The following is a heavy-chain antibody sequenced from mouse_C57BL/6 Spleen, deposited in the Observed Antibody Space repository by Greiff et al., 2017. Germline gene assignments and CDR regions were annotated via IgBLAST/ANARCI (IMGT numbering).Heavy chain of an antibody. J-gene: IGHJ4*01. CDR3: ARNGNYPQVYAMDD. Sequence: VQLQQPGAELVKPGASVKLSCKASGYTFTSYWMHWVKQRPGQGLEWIGMIHPNSGSTNYNEKFKSKATLTVDKSSITAYMQLSSLTSEDSAVYYCARNGNYPQVYAMDDWGQGTSVTVSS. V-gene: IGHV1-64*01. CDR2: IHPNSGST. D-gene: IGHD2-1*01. CDR1: GYTFTSYW.